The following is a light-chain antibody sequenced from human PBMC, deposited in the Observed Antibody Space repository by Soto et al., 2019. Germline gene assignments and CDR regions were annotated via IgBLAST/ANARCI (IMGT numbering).Light chain of an antibody. CDR3: SSYAGSNIYV. Sequence: QSVLTQPPSASVSPGQSVTITCTGTSSDVGAFNYVSWYQQHPGKAPKLIIFEINKRPSGVPDRFSGSKSGNTASLTVSGLQAEDEAEYYCSSYAGSNIYVFGGGTKVTVL. V-gene: IGLV2-8*01. J-gene: IGLJ1*01. CDR1: SSDVGAFNY. CDR2: EIN.